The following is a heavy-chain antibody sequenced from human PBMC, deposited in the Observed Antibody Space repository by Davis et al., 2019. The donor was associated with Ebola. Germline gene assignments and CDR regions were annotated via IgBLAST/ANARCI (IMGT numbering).Heavy chain of an antibody. Sequence: GESLKISCAASGFTFSSYGMHWVRQAPGKGLEWVSAISYSGGTTYYADSVKGRFTISRDNPKNILYLQMNSLRAEDTAVYYCAKGGYFDSLEIDSWGQGTLVTVSS. CDR2: ISYSGGTT. J-gene: IGHJ4*02. V-gene: IGHV3-23*01. D-gene: IGHD3-9*01. CDR1: GFTFSSYG. CDR3: AKGGYFDSLEIDS.